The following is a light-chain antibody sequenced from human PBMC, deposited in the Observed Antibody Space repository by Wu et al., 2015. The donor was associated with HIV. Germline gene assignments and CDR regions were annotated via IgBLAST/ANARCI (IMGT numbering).Light chain of an antibody. J-gene: IGKJ5*01. CDR1: QSVSASY. Sequence: ENVLTQSPATLSLSPGQRATLSCRSSQSVSASYLAWYQKKPGQSPRLVVYGASKRAANIPDRFGGSGSGTDFILTISGLEPEDFGIYYCQQYGDSPVTFGQGTRLE. V-gene: IGKV3-20*01. CDR2: GAS. CDR3: QQYGDSPVT.